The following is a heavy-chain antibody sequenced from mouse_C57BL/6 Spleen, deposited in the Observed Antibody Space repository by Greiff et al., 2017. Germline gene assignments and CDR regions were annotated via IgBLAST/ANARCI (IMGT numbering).Heavy chain of an antibody. V-gene: IGHV1-64*01. J-gene: IGHJ2*01. CDR2: IHPNSGST. Sequence: VQLQQPGAELVKPGASVKLSCKASGYTFTSYWMHWVKQRPGQGLEWIGMIHPNSGSTNYNEKFKSKATLTVDKSSSTAYMQLSSLTSEDSAVYYCARADLTGTEDYWGQGTTLTVSS. CDR3: ARADLTGTEDY. D-gene: IGHD4-1*01. CDR1: GYTFTSYW.